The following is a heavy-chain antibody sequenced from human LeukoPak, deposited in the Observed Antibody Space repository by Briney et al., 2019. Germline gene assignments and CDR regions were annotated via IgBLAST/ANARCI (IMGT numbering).Heavy chain of an antibody. Sequence: GSLRLSCAASGFTFSSYAMSWVRQAPGKGLEWVSGISGSGGSTYYADSVKGRFTISRDNSKNTLYLQMNSLRAEDTAVYYCAKEGYCGGDCYREFDYWGQGTLVTVSS. D-gene: IGHD2-21*02. CDR1: GFTFSSYA. J-gene: IGHJ4*02. V-gene: IGHV3-23*01. CDR2: ISGSGGST. CDR3: AKEGYCGGDCYREFDY.